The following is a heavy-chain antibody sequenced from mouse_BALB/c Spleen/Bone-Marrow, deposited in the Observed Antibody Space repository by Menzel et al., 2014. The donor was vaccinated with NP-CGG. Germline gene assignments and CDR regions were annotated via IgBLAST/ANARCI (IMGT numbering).Heavy chain of an antibody. J-gene: IGHJ2*01. CDR1: GFNIKDTY. Sequence: EVQLQQSGAELVKPGASVKLSCTASGFNIKDTYMHWVKQRPKQGLEWIGRIDPANGNTKFDPKFQGKATITADTSSNTAYLQLSSLTSEDTAVDYCARGNYYFDYWGQGTTLTVSS. V-gene: IGHV14-3*02. CDR3: ARGNYYFDY. CDR2: IDPANGNT. D-gene: IGHD2-1*01.